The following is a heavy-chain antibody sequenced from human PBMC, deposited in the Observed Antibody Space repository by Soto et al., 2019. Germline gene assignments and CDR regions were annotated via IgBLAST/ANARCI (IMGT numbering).Heavy chain of an antibody. Sequence: SQTLSLPCAISGDSVSSTSAAWSWIRQSPSRGLEWLGRTYYRSKWYSDYAVSVKSRITINPDTSKNQFSLQLNSVTPEDTAVYYCARGSYYSGWVWGQGTRVTVSS. J-gene: IGHJ4*02. CDR2: TYYRSKWYS. V-gene: IGHV6-1*01. D-gene: IGHD6-19*01. CDR1: GDSVSSTSAA. CDR3: ARGSYYSGWV.